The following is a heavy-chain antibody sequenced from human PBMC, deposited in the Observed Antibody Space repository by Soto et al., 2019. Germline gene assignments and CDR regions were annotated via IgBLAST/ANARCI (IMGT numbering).Heavy chain of an antibody. CDR2: ISYYGSTE. CDR1: GFSCSSSI. Sequence: GGALGPSCAASGFSCSSSIIHWVRQAPGEGLEWLAFISYYGSTEYYADSLQGRMTISRDDPKNTLDLQMRKISGDDTADYYWARDRMIRGVVIDSGLDVWGQGTTVTVSS. D-gene: IGHD3-10*01. V-gene: IGHV3-33*01. CDR3: ARDRMIRGVVIDSGLDV. J-gene: IGHJ6*02.